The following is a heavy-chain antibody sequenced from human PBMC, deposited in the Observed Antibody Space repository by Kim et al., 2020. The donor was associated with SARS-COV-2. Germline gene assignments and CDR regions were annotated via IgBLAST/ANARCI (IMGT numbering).Heavy chain of an antibody. J-gene: IGHJ4*02. CDR2: IYYSGST. CDR3: ARAQGDYGGSLDY. CDR1: GGSISSSSYY. D-gene: IGHD4-17*01. V-gene: IGHV4-39*07. Sequence: SETLSLTCTVSGGSISSSSYYWGWIRQPPGKGLEWIGSIYYSGSTYYNPSLKSRVTISVDTSKNQFSLKLSSVTAADTAVYYCARAQGDYGGSLDYWGQGTLVTVSS.